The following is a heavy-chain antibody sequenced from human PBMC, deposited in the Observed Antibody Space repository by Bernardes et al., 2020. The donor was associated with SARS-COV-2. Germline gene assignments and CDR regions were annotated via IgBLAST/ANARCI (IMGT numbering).Heavy chain of an antibody. D-gene: IGHD1-1*01. Sequence: ASVKVSCKASGYTFTSYDVYWVRQATGQGLEWMGWINPDSGKTAYAQEFQGRVTMTRNTSIGAAYMELSSLRSEDTAVYYCARGDWNEPADYWGQGTLVSVSS. CDR2: INPDSGKT. CDR1: GYTFTSYD. J-gene: IGHJ4*02. CDR3: ARGDWNEPADY. V-gene: IGHV1-8*01.